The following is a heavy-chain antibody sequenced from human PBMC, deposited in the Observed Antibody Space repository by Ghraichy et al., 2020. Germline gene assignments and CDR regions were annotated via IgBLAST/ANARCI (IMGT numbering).Heavy chain of an antibody. Sequence: SLNISCVGSGFAFSSYSMNWVRQSPGKGLEWVSYITSSSRTIFYADSVKGRFTISRDNAQNSLYLQMNSLRDEDTAIYYCARGSRVVRFYYYDGMDVWGQGTTVTVSS. CDR2: ITSSSRTI. CDR3: ARGSRVVRFYYYDGMDV. V-gene: IGHV3-48*02. J-gene: IGHJ6*02. D-gene: IGHD4-23*01. CDR1: GFAFSSYS.